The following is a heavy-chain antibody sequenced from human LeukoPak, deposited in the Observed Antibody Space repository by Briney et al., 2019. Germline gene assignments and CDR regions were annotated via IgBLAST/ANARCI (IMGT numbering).Heavy chain of an antibody. Sequence: PSETLSLTCNVSGASLSSYYWGWIRQSPGKGLEWLGYISDTGKTDYNPSLKSRGTLSLDMSKNQFSLRLTSVTAPDTAVYYCVTGYYEPFDNWGKGTLVFVSS. CDR2: ISDTGKT. CDR3: VTGYYEPFDN. D-gene: IGHD3-3*01. V-gene: IGHV4-59*01. CDR1: GASLSSYY. J-gene: IGHJ4*02.